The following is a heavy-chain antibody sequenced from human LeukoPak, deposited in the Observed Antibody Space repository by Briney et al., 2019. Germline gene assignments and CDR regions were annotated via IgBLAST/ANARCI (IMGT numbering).Heavy chain of an antibody. Sequence: PSETLSLTCAVYGGSFSGYYWSWIRQPPGKGLEWIGEINHSGSTNYNPSLKSRVTISVDTSKNQFSLKLSSVTAADTAVYYCARGDNTYYDFWSGTVGYFDYWGQGTLVTVSS. D-gene: IGHD3-3*01. CDR2: INHSGST. CDR1: GGSFSGYY. CDR3: ARGDNTYYDFWSGTVGYFDY. J-gene: IGHJ4*02. V-gene: IGHV4-34*01.